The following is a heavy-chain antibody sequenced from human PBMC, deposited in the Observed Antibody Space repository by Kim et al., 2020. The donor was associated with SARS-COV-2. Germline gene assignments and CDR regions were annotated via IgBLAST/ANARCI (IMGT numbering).Heavy chain of an antibody. Sequence: GGSLRLSCAASGFTFSNYWMSWVRQAPGKWLEWVANIKRDGSEKYYVDSVRGRFTISRDNAQNSLFLQMNSLRVEDTAVYYCTSWGAGNYWGPGTLVTVSS. J-gene: IGHJ4*02. D-gene: IGHD6-13*01. V-gene: IGHV3-7*01. CDR3: TSWGAGNY. CDR2: IKRDGSEK. CDR1: GFTFSNYW.